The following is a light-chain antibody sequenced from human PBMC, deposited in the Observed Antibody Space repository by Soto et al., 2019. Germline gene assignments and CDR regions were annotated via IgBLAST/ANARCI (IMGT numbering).Light chain of an antibody. Sequence: QSALTQPASVSGSPGQSITISCTGTSSDVGGYNYVSWYQQHPGKAPKVMIYDVSNRLSGVSNRFSGSKSGNTASLTISGLQAEDEADYYCNSYTSSSTLPYVFGTGTKLTVL. J-gene: IGLJ1*01. CDR3: NSYTSSSTLPYV. CDR2: DVS. V-gene: IGLV2-14*01. CDR1: SSDVGGYNY.